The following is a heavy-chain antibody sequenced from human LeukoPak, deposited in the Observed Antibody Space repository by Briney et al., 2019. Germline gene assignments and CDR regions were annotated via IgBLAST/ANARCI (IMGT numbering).Heavy chain of an antibody. D-gene: IGHD4-11*01. CDR3: ARETTVTTGAAGRDAFDI. V-gene: IGHV4-59*01. CDR2: IYYSGST. J-gene: IGHJ3*02. Sequence: PSETLSLTCTVSGGSISSYYWSWIRQPPGKGLEWIGYIYYSGSTNYNPSLKSRVTISVDTSKNQFSLKLSSVTAADTAVYYCARETTVTTGAAGRDAFDIWGQGTMVTVSS. CDR1: GGSISSYY.